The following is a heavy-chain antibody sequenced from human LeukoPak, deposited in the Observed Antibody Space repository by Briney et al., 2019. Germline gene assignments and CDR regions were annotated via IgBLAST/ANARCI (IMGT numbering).Heavy chain of an antibody. D-gene: IGHD3-22*01. Sequence: PGGSLRLSCAASGFTFSHFWMSWVRQAPGKGLEWVAYIKKTGSETYYVDSVKGRFTITRDNTRNSLFLQMYSLRAEDTAVYYCARDYYDSSGYYRSGYWGQGTLVTVSS. V-gene: IGHV3-7*01. CDR2: IKKTGSET. J-gene: IGHJ4*02. CDR3: ARDYYDSSGYYRSGY. CDR1: GFTFSHFW.